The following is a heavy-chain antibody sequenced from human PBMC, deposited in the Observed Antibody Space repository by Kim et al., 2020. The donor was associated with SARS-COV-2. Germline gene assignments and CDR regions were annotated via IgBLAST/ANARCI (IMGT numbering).Heavy chain of an antibody. D-gene: IGHD2-2*01. V-gene: IGHV1-18*01. Sequence: ASVKVSCKASGYTFTSYGISWVRQAPGQGLEWMGWISAYNGNTNYAQKLQGRVTMTTDTSTSTAYMELRSLRSDDTAVYYCARGIVVVPAAMPVQEYYYSYGMDVWGQGTTVTVSS. CDR3: ARGIVVVPAAMPVQEYYYSYGMDV. CDR1: GYTFTSYG. CDR2: ISAYNGNT. J-gene: IGHJ6*02.